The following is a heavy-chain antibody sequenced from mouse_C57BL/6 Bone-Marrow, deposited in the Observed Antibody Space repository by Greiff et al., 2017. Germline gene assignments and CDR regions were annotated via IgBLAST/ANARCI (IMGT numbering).Heavy chain of an antibody. V-gene: IGHV1-69*01. CDR2: IDPSDSYT. CDR3: ARGVGPYWYFDV. D-gene: IGHD4-1*01. J-gene: IGHJ1*03. CDR1: GYTFTSYW. Sequence: QVHVKQPGAELVMPGASVKLSCKASGYTFTSYWMHWVKQRPGQGLEWIGEIDPSDSYTNYNQKFKGKSTLTVDKSSSTAYMQLSSLTSEDSAVYYCARGVGPYWYFDVWGTGTTVTVSS.